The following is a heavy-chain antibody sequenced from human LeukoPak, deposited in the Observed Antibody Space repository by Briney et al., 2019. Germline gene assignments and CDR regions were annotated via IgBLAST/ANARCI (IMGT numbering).Heavy chain of an antibody. Sequence: GGSLRLSCAASGFTFSSYSMNWVRQAPGKGLEWVSSISRSSSYIYYADSVKGRFTISRDNAKNSLFLQMNSLRAEDTAVYYCAKDDNYIRFLSWGQGTLVTVSS. CDR3: AKDDNYIRFLS. CDR1: GFTFSSYS. CDR2: ISRSSSYI. J-gene: IGHJ5*02. V-gene: IGHV3-21*04. D-gene: IGHD3-16*01.